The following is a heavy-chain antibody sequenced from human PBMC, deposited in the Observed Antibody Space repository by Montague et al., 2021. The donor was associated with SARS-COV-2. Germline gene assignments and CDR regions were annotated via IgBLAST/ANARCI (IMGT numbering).Heavy chain of an antibody. CDR1: GGSISSYY. J-gene: IGHJ4*02. CDR3: ARGDVEMGTIKSGGPFYHFDY. Sequence: SDTLSLTCTVSGGSISSYYCSWIRQPPGKGLEWIGYIYYSGSTNXNPSLKSPVTTSVETSKNQFSLKLSSVTAADTAVDYCARGDVEMGTIKSGGPFYHFDYWGQGTLVTVSS. CDR2: IYYSGST. D-gene: IGHD5-24*01. V-gene: IGHV4-59*13.